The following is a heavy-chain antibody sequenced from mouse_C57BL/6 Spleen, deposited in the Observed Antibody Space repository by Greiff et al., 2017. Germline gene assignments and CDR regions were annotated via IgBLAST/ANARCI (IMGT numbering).Heavy chain of an antibody. CDR3: ARDPRYFDV. Sequence: EVKLMESGPGLVKPSQSLSLTCSVTGYSITSGYYWNWIRQFPGNKLEWMGYISYDGSNNYNPSLKNRISITRDTSKNQFFLKLNSVTTEDTATYYCARDPRYFDVWGTGTTVTVSS. V-gene: IGHV3-6*01. CDR2: ISYDGSN. J-gene: IGHJ1*03. CDR1: GYSITSGYY.